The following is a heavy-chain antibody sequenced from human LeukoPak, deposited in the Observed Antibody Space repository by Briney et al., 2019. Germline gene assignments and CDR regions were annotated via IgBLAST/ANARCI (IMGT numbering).Heavy chain of an antibody. CDR1: GFTFSDYS. V-gene: IGHV3-48*02. J-gene: IGHJ4*02. CDR3: AGTFAAAHIDY. Sequence: GGSLRLSCAASGFTFSDYSMNWVRQAPGKGLEWVSWITGSSDTIFYADSVKGRFTISRDNAKNSLYLQMSSLRDEDTAMYYCAGTFAAAHIDYWGQGTLVTVSS. CDR2: ITGSSDTI. D-gene: IGHD1-14*01.